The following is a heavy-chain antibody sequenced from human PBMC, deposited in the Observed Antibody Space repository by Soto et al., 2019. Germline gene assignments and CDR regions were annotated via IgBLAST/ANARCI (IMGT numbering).Heavy chain of an antibody. V-gene: IGHV4-34*01. CDR3: ARGRRQKYYYMDV. CDR2: INHSGST. CDR1: GGSFSGYY. Sequence: SETLSLTCAVYGGSFSGYYWSWIRQPPGKGLEWIGEINHSGSTNYNPSLKSRVTISVDTSKNQFSLKLSSVTAADTAVYYCARGRRQKYYYMDVWRKGTTVTVSS. J-gene: IGHJ6*03.